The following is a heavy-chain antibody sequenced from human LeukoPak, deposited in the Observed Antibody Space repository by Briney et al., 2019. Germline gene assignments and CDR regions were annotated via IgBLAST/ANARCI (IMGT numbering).Heavy chain of an antibody. D-gene: IGHD3-10*01. CDR2: IYYSGST. J-gene: IGHJ6*03. V-gene: IGHV4-30-4*01. CDR3: AREVATMVRGVILGYMDV. Sequence: SETLSLTCTVSGGSISSGDYYWSWIRQPPGKGLEWIGYIYYSGSTYYNPSLKSRVTISVDTSKNQFSLKLSSVTAADTAVYCCAREVATMVRGVILGYMDVWGKGTTVTVSS. CDR1: GGSISSGDYY.